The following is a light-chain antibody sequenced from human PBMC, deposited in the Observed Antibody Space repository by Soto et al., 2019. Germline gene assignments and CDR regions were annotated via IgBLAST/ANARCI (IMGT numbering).Light chain of an antibody. CDR3: QQRSNWLT. Sequence: EIVLTQSPATLSLSPGERATLSCRASQSVSSYLAWYQQKPGQAPRLLIYDASNRATGIPARFSGSGSGTDFTLTISSLEPEDFAVYHCQQRSNWLTFGGGTKVELK. CDR2: DAS. J-gene: IGKJ4*01. CDR1: QSVSSY. V-gene: IGKV3-11*01.